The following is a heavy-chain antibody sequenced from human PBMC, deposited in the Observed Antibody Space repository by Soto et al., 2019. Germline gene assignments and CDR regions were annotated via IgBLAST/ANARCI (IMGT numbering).Heavy chain of an antibody. V-gene: IGHV4-30-2*01. J-gene: IGHJ4*02. CDR3: ARRYNWNYDY. CDR2: IYHSGST. Sequence: SETLSLTCAVSGGSISSGGYAWSWIRQPPGKGLEWIGYIYHSGSTYYNPSLKSRVTISVDRSKNQFSLKLSSVTAADTAVYYCARRYNWNYDYWGQGTLVTVSS. D-gene: IGHD1-20*01. CDR1: GGSISSGGYA.